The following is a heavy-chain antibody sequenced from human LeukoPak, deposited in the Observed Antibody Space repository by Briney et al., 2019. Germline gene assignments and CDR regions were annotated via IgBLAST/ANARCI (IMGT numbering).Heavy chain of an antibody. Sequence: GRSLRLSCAASGFTFSDYTMHWVRQAPGKGLEWVAVISYDGSNKYHADSVKGRFTISRDNSKNTLYLQTNSLRAEDTAVYYCARDALYSSSWSSFDYWGQGTLVTVSS. CDR3: ARDALYSSSWSSFDY. CDR2: ISYDGSNK. D-gene: IGHD6-13*01. J-gene: IGHJ4*02. V-gene: IGHV3-30-3*01. CDR1: GFTFSDYT.